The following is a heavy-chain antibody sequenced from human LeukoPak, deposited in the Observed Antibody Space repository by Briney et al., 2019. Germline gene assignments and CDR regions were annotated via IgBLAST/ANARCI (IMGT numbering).Heavy chain of an antibody. Sequence: ASVKVSCRASGYSFTSYGISWARQAPGRGLEWMGWISTDNGNTNYVQNLQGRVSMTRDTFTSTVYMELRSLRSDDTAVYYCARAQSRTHWDGLDIWGQGTVVTVPS. CDR2: ISTDNGNT. CDR3: ARAQSRTHWDGLDI. CDR1: GYSFTSYG. J-gene: IGHJ3*02. D-gene: IGHD5-24*01. V-gene: IGHV1-18*01.